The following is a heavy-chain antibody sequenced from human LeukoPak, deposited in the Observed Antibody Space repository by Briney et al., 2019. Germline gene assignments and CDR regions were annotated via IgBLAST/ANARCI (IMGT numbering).Heavy chain of an antibody. CDR1: GGTFDNSA. CDR3: AREKREVGYYGLDF. J-gene: IGHJ6*02. V-gene: IGHV1-69*04. CDR2: IIPILNIP. Sequence: SVKVSCKASGGTFDNSAINWVRQAPGQGLEWMGRIIPILNIPNYAQKLQGRVTIGADKSTSTDYMELSSLRSDDTAVYYCAREKREVGYYGLDFWGQGTTVTVSS.